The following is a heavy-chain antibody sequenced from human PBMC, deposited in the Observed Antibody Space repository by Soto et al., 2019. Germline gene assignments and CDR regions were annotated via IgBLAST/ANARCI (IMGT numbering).Heavy chain of an antibody. CDR2: ISYDGSNK. Sequence: QVQLVESGGGVVQPGRSLRLSCAASGFTFSSYAMHWVRQAPGKGLEWVAVISYDGSNKYYADSVKGRFTISRDNSKNTLYLQMNSLRAEDTAVYYCARDYYYDSSGYYWSTGYYYYGMDVW. D-gene: IGHD3-22*01. V-gene: IGHV3-30-3*01. J-gene: IGHJ6*01. CDR3: ARDYYYDSSGYYWSTGYYYYGMDV. CDR1: GFTFSSYA.